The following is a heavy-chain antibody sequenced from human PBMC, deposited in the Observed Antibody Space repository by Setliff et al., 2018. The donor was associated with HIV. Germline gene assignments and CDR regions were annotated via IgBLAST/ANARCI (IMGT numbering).Heavy chain of an antibody. J-gene: IGHJ3*02. CDR1: GYTFTSYA. CDR3: ARMTPRRDAFDI. Sequence: ASVKVSCKASGYTFTSYAMNWVRQAPGQGLEWMGWINTNTGNPTYAQKFQGWVTMTRDTSTSTVYMELSSLRSEDTAVYYCARMTPRRDAFDIWGQGTMVTVSS. V-gene: IGHV1-2*04. CDR2: INTNTGNP.